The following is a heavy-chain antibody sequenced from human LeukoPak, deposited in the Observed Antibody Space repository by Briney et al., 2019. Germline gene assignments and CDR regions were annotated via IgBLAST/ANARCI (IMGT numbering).Heavy chain of an antibody. CDR3: ARDGRLRGLDY. CDR1: GFTFSDYY. V-gene: IGHV3-11*01. Sequence: PGGSLRLSCAASGFTFSDYYMSWIRQAPGKGLEWISYISGGGRTIYYADSVKGRFTMSRDNANNSLYLEMNRLSAEDTAVYYCARDGRLRGLDYWGQETPVTVSS. D-gene: IGHD2-21*02. J-gene: IGHJ4*02. CDR2: ISGGGRTI.